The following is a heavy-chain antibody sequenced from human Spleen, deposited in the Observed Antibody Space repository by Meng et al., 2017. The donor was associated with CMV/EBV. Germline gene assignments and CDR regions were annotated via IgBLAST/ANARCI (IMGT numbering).Heavy chain of an antibody. D-gene: IGHD2/OR15-2a*01. J-gene: IGHJ6*02. CDR3: ARGSDFRSHYYYGMDV. CDR1: GFTFDDYA. CDR2: ITWNSGTI. Sequence: SLKISCAASGFTFDDYAMHWVRQAPGKGLEGVSGITWNSGTIVYADSVKGRFTIARDNAKSSLFLQMNSLRAEDTALYYCARGSDFRSHYYYGMDVWGQGTTVTVSS. V-gene: IGHV3-9*01.